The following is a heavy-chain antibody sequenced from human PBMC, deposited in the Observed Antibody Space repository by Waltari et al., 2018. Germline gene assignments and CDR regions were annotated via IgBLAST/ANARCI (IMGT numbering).Heavy chain of an antibody. CDR3: ARGGDSSSWYFDY. D-gene: IGHD6-13*01. CDR2: IYTSGTT. Sequence: QVQLQESGPGLVKPSQTLSLTCTVSGGSISSGSYYWSWIRQPAGKGLEWIGYIYTSGTTNYNPPLKSRVTISVDTSKNQFSLKLSSVTAADTAVYYCARGGDSSSWYFDYWGQGTLVTVSS. J-gene: IGHJ4*02. V-gene: IGHV4-61*09. CDR1: GGSISSGSYY.